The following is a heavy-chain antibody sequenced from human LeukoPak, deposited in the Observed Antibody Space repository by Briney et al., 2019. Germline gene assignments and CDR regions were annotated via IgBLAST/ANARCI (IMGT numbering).Heavy chain of an antibody. CDR2: IYTSGST. Sequence: PSETLSLTCTVSGGSISSYHWSWIRQPAGKGLEWIGRIYTSGSTNYNPSLKSRVTMSVDTSKNQFSLKLSSVTAADTAVYYCARDHSGGSGSYGIFDYWGQGTLVTVSS. CDR3: ARDHSGGSGSYGIFDY. CDR1: GGSISSYH. V-gene: IGHV4-4*07. J-gene: IGHJ4*02. D-gene: IGHD3-10*01.